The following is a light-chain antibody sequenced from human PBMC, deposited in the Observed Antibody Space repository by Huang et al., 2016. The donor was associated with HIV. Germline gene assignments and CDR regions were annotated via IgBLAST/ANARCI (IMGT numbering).Light chain of an antibody. CDR3: QQRAYWPLT. J-gene: IGKJ4*01. CDR2: GAS. CDR1: QSVSNY. V-gene: IGKV3-11*01. Sequence: EVVLTQSPATLALSPGERATLSYWASQSVSNYLAWYQQTPGQPPRLLIYGASHRATGIPARFNGSGSGADCTLTIDSLEPEDFAVYYCQQRAYWPLTFGRGTKVEI.